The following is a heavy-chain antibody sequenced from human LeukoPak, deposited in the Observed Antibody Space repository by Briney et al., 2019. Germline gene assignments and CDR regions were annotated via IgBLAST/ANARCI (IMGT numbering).Heavy chain of an antibody. CDR3: ARTEGIYYYDSSGYLY. V-gene: IGHV3-21*01. Sequence: GGSLRLSCAASGFTFSSYSMNWVRQAPGKGLEWVSSISSSSSYIYYAASVKGRFTISRDNAKNSLYLQMNSLRAEDTAVYYCARTEGIYYYDSSGYLYWGQGTLVTVSS. D-gene: IGHD3-22*01. CDR2: ISSSSSYI. CDR1: GFTFSSYS. J-gene: IGHJ4*02.